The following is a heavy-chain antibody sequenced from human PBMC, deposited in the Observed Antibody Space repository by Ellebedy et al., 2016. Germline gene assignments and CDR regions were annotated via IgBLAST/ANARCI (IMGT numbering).Heavy chain of an antibody. V-gene: IGHV3-72*01. D-gene: IGHD1-1*01. Sequence: GESLKISXAASGFTFSDHYMDWVRQAPGKGLEWVGRTRNKANSYTSEYAASVKGRFTISRDDSKNSLYLQMNSLKTEDTAVYYCARVGGTTNWFFDYWGQGTLVTVSA. CDR1: GFTFSDHY. J-gene: IGHJ4*02. CDR3: ARVGGTTNWFFDY. CDR2: TRNKANSYTS.